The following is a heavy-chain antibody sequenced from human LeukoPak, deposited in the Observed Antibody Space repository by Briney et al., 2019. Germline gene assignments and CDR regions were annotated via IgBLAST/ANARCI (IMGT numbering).Heavy chain of an antibody. Sequence: GASVNVSCKASVYTFTSYGISWVRQAPGQGLEWMGWISAYNGNTNYAQKLQGRVTMTTDTSTSTAYMELRSLRSDDTAVYYCARDVSLPRWFDPWGQGTLVTVSS. CDR2: ISAYNGNT. J-gene: IGHJ5*02. CDR3: ARDVSLPRWFDP. CDR1: VYTFTSYG. V-gene: IGHV1-18*01.